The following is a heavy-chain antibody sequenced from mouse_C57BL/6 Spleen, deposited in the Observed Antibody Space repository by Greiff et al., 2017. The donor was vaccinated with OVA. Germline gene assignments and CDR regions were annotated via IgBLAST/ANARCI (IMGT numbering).Heavy chain of an antibody. V-gene: IGHV1-69*01. D-gene: IGHD1-1*01. J-gene: IGHJ4*01. CDR3: ARGDYYGSSWDYAMDY. Sequence: VQLQQPGAELVMPGASVKLSCKASGYTFTSYWMHWVKQRPGQGLEWIGEIDPSDSYTNYNQKFKGKSTLTVDKSSSTAYMQLSSLTSEDSAVYYCARGDYYGSSWDYAMDYWGQGTSVTVSS. CDR1: GYTFTSYW. CDR2: IDPSDSYT.